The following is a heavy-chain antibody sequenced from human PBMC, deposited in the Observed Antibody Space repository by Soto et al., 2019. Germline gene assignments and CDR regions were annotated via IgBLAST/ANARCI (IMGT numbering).Heavy chain of an antibody. CDR3: ARGVGYCSSGSCYSDS. D-gene: IGHD2-2*01. Sequence: ASVKVSCKASGYTFSSYAINWVLQAPGQGLEWMGWISVYNGNANYAQKIQGRVTLTTDTSTTTAYMELRSLTSDDTAVYYCARGVGYCSSGSCYSDSWGQGTLVTVSS. J-gene: IGHJ4*02. CDR2: ISVYNGNA. V-gene: IGHV1-18*01. CDR1: GYTFSSYA.